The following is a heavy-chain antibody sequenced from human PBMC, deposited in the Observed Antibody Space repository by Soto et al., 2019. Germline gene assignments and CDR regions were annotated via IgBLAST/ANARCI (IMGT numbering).Heavy chain of an antibody. V-gene: IGHV3-15*01. CDR3: TTPLDGSGSYLFDY. D-gene: IGHD3-10*01. CDR1: GFTFSNAW. CDR2: IKSKTDGGTT. J-gene: IGHJ4*02. Sequence: EVQLVESGGGLVKPGGSLRLSCAASGFTFSNAWMSWVRQAPGKGLEWVGRIKSKTDGGTTDYAAPVKGRFTISRDDSKNTLYLQMYSLKTEDTAVYYCTTPLDGSGSYLFDYWGQGTLVTVSS.